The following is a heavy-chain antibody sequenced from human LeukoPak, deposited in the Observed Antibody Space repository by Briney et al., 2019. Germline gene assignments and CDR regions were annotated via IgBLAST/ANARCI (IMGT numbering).Heavy chain of an antibody. CDR3: ARGVYIAAAQYGF. V-gene: IGHV4-59*01. J-gene: IGHJ4*02. D-gene: IGHD6-13*01. Sequence: KSSETLSLTCTVSGGSISTYYCNWIRQPPGEGLEWIGYIYYSGATNYNPSLKSRVTISVDTSKNQFSLKLSSVTAADTAVYYCARGVYIAAAQYGFWGQGTLVTVSS. CDR2: IYYSGAT. CDR1: GGSISTYY.